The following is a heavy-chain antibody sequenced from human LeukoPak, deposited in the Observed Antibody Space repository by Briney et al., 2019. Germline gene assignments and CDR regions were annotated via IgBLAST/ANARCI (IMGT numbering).Heavy chain of an antibody. D-gene: IGHD5-18*01. Sequence: GESLKISCKGSGYSFTSYWIGWVRQMPGKGLEWMGIIYLGDSDTRYSPSFQGQVTISADKSISTAYLQWSSLKASDTAMYYCARTETAEHYYYYGMDVWGKGTTVTVSS. V-gene: IGHV5-51*01. CDR2: IYLGDSDT. CDR1: GYSFTSYW. CDR3: ARTETAEHYYYYGMDV. J-gene: IGHJ6*04.